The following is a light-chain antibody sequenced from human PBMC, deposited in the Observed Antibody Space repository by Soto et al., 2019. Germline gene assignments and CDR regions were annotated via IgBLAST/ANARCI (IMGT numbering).Light chain of an antibody. Sequence: EIVLKQSPGTLALSLGDGATLSCRASQTVNRNYLAWYHQKPGQPPRLLIYGVSNRATGVPDRFSGGGSGTEFTLTIVSLEPDDFGTYYCQQYIDSPRTFGQGNRVEVK. J-gene: IGKJ1*01. CDR3: QQYIDSPRT. CDR2: GVS. V-gene: IGKV3-20*01. CDR1: QTVNRNY.